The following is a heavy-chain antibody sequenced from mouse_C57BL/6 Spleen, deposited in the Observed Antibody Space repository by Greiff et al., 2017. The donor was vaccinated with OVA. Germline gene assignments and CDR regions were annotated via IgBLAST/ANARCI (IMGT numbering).Heavy chain of an antibody. CDR1: GYTFTSYW. V-gene: IGHV1-55*01. CDR3: AREYYGSSSWYFDV. D-gene: IGHD1-1*01. Sequence: VQLQQPGAELVKPGASVKMSCKASGYTFTSYWITWVKQRPGQGLEWIGDIYTGSGSNNYNEEFKSKATLTVDPSSSTAYRQLSSLTSEDSAVYYCAREYYGSSSWYFDVWGTGTTVTVSS. J-gene: IGHJ1*03. CDR2: IYTGSGSN.